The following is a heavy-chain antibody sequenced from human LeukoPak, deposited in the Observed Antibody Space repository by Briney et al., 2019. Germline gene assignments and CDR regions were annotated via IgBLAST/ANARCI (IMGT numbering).Heavy chain of an antibody. CDR1: GFTFSSYA. J-gene: IGHJ4*02. V-gene: IGHV3-23*01. CDR3: AKSRAMVSNSDY. D-gene: IGHD5-18*01. CDR2: ITDSGGNT. Sequence: GGSLRLSCAASGFTFSSYAMSWVRQAPGKGLEWVSAITDSGGNTFYADSVKGRFTISRDNSKNTLYLQMNSLRAEDTAVYFCAKSRAMVSNSDYWGQGTPVTVSS.